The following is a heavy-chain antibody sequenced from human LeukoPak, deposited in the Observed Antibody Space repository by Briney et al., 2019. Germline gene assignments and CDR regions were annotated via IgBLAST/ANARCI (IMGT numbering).Heavy chain of an antibody. CDR2: IWYDGSNK. D-gene: IGHD3-22*01. CDR3: AKDLVNYDSSGYYLAGFDY. Sequence: PGGSLRLSCAASGFTFSSYGMHWVRQAPGKGLEWVAVIWYDGSNKYYADSVKGRFTISRDNSKNTLYLQMNSLRAEDTAVYYCAKDLVNYDSSGYYLAGFDYWGQGTLVTVSS. V-gene: IGHV3-33*06. J-gene: IGHJ4*02. CDR1: GFTFSSYG.